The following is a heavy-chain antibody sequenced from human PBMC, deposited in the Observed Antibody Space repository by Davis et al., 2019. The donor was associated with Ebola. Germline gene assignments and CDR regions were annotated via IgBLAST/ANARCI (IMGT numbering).Heavy chain of an antibody. V-gene: IGHV5-51*01. CDR3: ASLRRSITGFDDGYDI. CDR2: IFIGDSDT. Sequence: GESLKISCKDSGNSFTSHWIGWVRQLPGKGLEWMGVIFIGDSDTRYSLSFRGQVTISADNSIKTAFLHWSSLKASDTAIYYCASLRRSITGFDDGYDIWGQGTMVTVSS. CDR1: GNSFTSHW. J-gene: IGHJ3*02. D-gene: IGHD3-9*01.